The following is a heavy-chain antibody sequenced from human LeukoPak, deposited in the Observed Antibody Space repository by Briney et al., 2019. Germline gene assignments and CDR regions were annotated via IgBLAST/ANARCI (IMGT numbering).Heavy chain of an antibody. CDR2: ISYSGST. Sequence: SETLSLTCTVSGGSISSYYWSWIRQPPGKGLEWIGYISYSGSTNYTPSLKSRVTISVDTSKNQFSLKLSSVTGADTAVYYCARGRYYGSGNDFRFDPWGQGTLVTVSS. J-gene: IGHJ5*02. V-gene: IGHV4-59*01. D-gene: IGHD3-10*01. CDR3: ARGRYYGSGNDFRFDP. CDR1: GGSISSYY.